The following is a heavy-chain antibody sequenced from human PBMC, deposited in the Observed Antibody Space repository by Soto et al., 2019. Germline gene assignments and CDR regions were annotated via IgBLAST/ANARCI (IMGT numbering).Heavy chain of an antibody. D-gene: IGHD5-12*01. CDR1: GYTFTSYD. CDR2: MNPNSGNT. CDR3: ARGRGRIVATIGGYFDY. V-gene: IGHV1-8*01. Sequence: ASVKVSCKASGYTFTSYDINWVRQATGQGLEWMGWMNPNSGNTGYAQKFQGRVTMTRNTSISTAYMELSSLRSEDTAVYYCARGRGRIVATIGGYFDYWGQGTLVTVSS. J-gene: IGHJ4*02.